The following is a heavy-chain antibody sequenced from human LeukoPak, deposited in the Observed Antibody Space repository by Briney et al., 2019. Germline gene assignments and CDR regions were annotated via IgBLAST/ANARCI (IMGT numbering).Heavy chain of an antibody. CDR2: MSGSGGST. CDR1: GFTFSTYD. J-gene: IGHJ4*02. Sequence: GGSLRLSCAASGFTFSTYDMHWVHQAPGKGLEWVSSMSGSGGSTYYADSVKGRFTISRDNSKNTLYLQMNSLRAEDTAVYYCARGYRGWYFDYWGQGTLVTVSS. V-gene: IGHV3-23*01. CDR3: ARGYRGWYFDY. D-gene: IGHD6-19*01.